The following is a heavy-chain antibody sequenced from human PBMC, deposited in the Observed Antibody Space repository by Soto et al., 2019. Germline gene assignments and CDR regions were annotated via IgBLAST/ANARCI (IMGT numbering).Heavy chain of an antibody. D-gene: IGHD6-19*01. J-gene: IGHJ4*02. CDR1: GFTFSHFG. CDR2: IWYDGSHE. V-gene: IGHV3-33*01. Sequence: PGGSLRLSCAASGFTFSHFGMHWVRQAPGKGLESVAIIWYDGSHEYYADSVKGRFTISRDNSKNTLSLQMNSLTAEDTALYYCARDSAAGRGLDYRGQGTLVTVSS. CDR3: ARDSAAGRGLDY.